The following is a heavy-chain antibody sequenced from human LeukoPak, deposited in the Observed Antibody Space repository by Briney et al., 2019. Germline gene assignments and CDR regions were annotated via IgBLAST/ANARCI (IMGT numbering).Heavy chain of an antibody. CDR2: IYYSGST. V-gene: IGHV4-59*01. CDR3: ARGDFYYMDV. CDR1: GGSISSYY. J-gene: IGHJ6*03. Sequence: KPSETPSLTCIVSGGSISSYYWSWIRQPPGKGLEWIGYIYYSGSTNYNPSLKSRVTISVDTSKNQFSLKLSSVTAADTAVYYCARGDFYYMDVWGKGTTVTVSS.